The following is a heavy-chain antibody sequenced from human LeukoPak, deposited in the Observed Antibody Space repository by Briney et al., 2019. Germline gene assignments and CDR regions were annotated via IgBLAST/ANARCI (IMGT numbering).Heavy chain of an antibody. CDR1: GFTFSSYW. CDR2: IKGDGSEK. V-gene: IGHV3-7*01. CDR3: ARVGRYSGYDSNWFDP. D-gene: IGHD5-12*01. J-gene: IGHJ5*02. Sequence: GGSLRLSCAASGFTFSSYWMTWVRQAPGKGLEWVGNIKGDGSEKYYVDSVKGRFTISRDNAKNSLYLQMNSLRAEDTAVYYCARVGRYSGYDSNWFDPWGQGTLVTVSS.